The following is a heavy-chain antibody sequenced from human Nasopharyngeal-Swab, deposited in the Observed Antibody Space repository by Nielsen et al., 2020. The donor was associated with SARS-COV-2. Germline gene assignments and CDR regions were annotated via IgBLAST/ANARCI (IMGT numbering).Heavy chain of an antibody. Sequence: GGSLRLSCAASGFTFSSYTIHWVRQAPGKGLEWVAVISYDASDKYYADSVKGRFTLSRDNSKSTVYLQMNSLRPEDTAVYYCARDRPHWGCDYWGQGTLVTVPS. V-gene: IGHV3-30*04. CDR1: GFTFSSYT. J-gene: IGHJ4*02. D-gene: IGHD3-16*01. CDR2: ISYDASDK. CDR3: ARDRPHWGCDY.